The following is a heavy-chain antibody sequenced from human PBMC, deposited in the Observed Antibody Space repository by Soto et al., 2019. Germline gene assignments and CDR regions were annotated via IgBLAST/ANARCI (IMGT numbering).Heavy chain of an antibody. CDR1: GGPISRYY. D-gene: IGHD6-13*01. CDR2: IYYSGST. Sequence: SETLSLTCTVSGGPISRYYWSLFRQPPGKGLEWIGYIYYSGSTNYNPSLKSRVTISVDTSKNQFSLKLSSVTAADTAVYYCARRYGTVFDYWGQGTLVTVSS. V-gene: IGHV4-59*01. J-gene: IGHJ4*02. CDR3: ARRYGTVFDY.